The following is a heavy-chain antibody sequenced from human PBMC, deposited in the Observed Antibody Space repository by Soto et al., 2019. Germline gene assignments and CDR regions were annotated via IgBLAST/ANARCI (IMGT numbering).Heavy chain of an antibody. Sequence: EVQLLESGGGLVQPGGSLRLSCAASGFTFSSYAMSWVRQAPGKGLEWVSAISGSGGSTYYADSVKGRFTISRDNSKNTLYLQMNSLSAEDTAVYYCAKEIIDDYGDYENYYYYGMDVCGQGTTVTVSS. V-gene: IGHV3-23*01. J-gene: IGHJ6*02. CDR3: AKEIIDDYGDYENYYYYGMDV. CDR2: ISGSGGST. D-gene: IGHD4-17*01. CDR1: GFTFSSYA.